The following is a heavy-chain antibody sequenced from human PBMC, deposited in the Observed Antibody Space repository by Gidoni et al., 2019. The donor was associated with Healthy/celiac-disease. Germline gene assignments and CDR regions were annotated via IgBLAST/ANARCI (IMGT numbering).Heavy chain of an antibody. CDR1: GGSFSGYY. CDR2: INHSGST. V-gene: IGHV4-34*01. J-gene: IGHJ6*02. CDR3: ARANLVVSDNYYYYGMDV. Sequence: QVQLQQWGAGLLQPSETLSLTCAVYGGSFSGYYWSWIRQPPGKGLEWIGEINHSGSTNYNPSLKSRVTISVDTAKNQFSLKLSSVTAADTAVYYCARANLVVSDNYYYYGMDVWGQGTTVTVSS. D-gene: IGHD2-15*01.